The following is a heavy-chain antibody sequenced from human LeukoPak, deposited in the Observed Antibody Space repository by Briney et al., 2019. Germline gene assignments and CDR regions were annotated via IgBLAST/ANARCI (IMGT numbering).Heavy chain of an antibody. V-gene: IGHV4-34*01. CDR3: ASGSRSSGWYRDGDY. J-gene: IGHJ4*02. CDR1: GGSFSGHY. D-gene: IGHD6-19*01. CDR2: INHSGST. Sequence: SETLSLTCSVYGGSFSGHYWSWIRQPPGKGLEWIGEINHSGSTNYNPSLKSRVAISIDASKNQFSLKLRYVTAADTAVYYCASGSRSSGWYRDGDYWGQGTLVTVSS.